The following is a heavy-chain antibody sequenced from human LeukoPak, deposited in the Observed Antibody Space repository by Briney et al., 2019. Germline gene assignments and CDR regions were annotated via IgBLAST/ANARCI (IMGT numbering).Heavy chain of an antibody. D-gene: IGHD6-19*01. CDR1: GFTFSNYG. Sequence: GGSLRLSCAASGFTFSNYGMHWVRQAPGKGLEWVTVIWYDGSNKYYADSVKGRFTISRDNSKNTLYLQMNSLRAEDTAVYYCAKNLERYSSGWYLKAPYYYGMDVWGQGTTVTVSS. CDR3: AKNLERYSSGWYLKAPYYYGMDV. CDR2: IWYDGSNK. J-gene: IGHJ6*02. V-gene: IGHV3-33*06.